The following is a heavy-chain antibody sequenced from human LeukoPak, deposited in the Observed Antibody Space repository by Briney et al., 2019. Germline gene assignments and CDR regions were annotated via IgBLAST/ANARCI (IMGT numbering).Heavy chain of an antibody. CDR2: ISSSSSTI. J-gene: IGHJ4*02. D-gene: IGHD1-1*01. CDR3: ARDHNWSFDY. CDR1: GFTFSSYS. V-gene: IGHV3-48*02. Sequence: GGSLRLSCAASGFTFSSYSMNWVCQAPGKGLEWVSHISSSSSTISYADSVKGRFTISRDNAKNSLYLQMNSLRDEDTAVYYCARDHNWSFDYWGQGTLVTVSS.